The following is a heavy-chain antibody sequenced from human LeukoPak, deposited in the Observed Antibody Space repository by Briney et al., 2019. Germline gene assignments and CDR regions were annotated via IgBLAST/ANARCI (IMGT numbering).Heavy chain of an antibody. Sequence: SETLSLTCTVSGGSISSYYWSWIRQPPGKGLEWIGYIYYSGSTNYNPSLKSRVTISVDTSQNQFSLKLSSVTAADTAVYYCARKTHPLLGAYYYMDVWGKGTTVTVSS. D-gene: IGHD2-15*01. CDR2: IYYSGST. CDR3: ARKTHPLLGAYYYMDV. CDR1: GGSISSYY. V-gene: IGHV4-59*01. J-gene: IGHJ6*03.